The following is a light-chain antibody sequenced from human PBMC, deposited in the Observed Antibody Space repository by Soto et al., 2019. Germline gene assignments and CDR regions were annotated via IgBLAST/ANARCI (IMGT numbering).Light chain of an antibody. Sequence: DIQMTQSPSTLSASVGDSVTITCRASQNIRNWLAWYQQKPGEAPKLLIYDASALPRGVPSRFSGSGSGTDFTLTISSLQPEDFATYYCIQDYNYPLTFGGGTKVDIK. CDR3: IQDYNYPLT. J-gene: IGKJ4*01. CDR1: QNIRNW. V-gene: IGKV1-5*01. CDR2: DAS.